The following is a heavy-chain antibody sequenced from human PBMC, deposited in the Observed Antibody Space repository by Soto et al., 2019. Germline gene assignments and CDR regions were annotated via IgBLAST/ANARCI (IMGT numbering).Heavy chain of an antibody. CDR3: ARDRFGEPVGWFDP. V-gene: IGHV4-59*01. Sequence: PSETLSLTCTVSGGSISSDYWSWIRQPPGKGLEWIGYIYYSGSTNYNPSLKSRVTISVDTSKNQFSLKLSSVTAADTAVYYCARDRFGEPVGWFDPWGQGTLVTVS. CDR1: GGSISSDY. CDR2: IYYSGST. J-gene: IGHJ5*02. D-gene: IGHD3-10*01.